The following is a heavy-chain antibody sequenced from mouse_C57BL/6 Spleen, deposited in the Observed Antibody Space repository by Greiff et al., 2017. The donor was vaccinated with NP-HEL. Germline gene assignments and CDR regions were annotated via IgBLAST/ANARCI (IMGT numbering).Heavy chain of an antibody. CDR3: ARARSSYPYWYFDV. D-gene: IGHD1-1*01. CDR1: GFTFSDYY. V-gene: IGHV5-16*01. CDR2: INYDGSST. J-gene: IGHJ1*03. Sequence: EVKVVESEGGLVQPGSSMKLSCTASGFTFSDYYMAWVRQVPEKGLEWVANINYDGSSTYYLDSLKSRFIISRDNAKNILYLQMSSLKSEDTATYYCARARSSYPYWYFDVWGTGTTVTVSS.